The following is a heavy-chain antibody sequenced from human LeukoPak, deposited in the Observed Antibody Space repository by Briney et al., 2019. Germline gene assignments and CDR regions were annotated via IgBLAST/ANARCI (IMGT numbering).Heavy chain of an antibody. CDR2: IIFYNSNT. CDR3: ARMGCNSASCYTLDY. D-gene: IGHD2-2*02. V-gene: IGHV1-18*01. Sequence: WMGXIIFYNSNTNSAQTLQGRVTMTTDTSTSTAYMELRSLRSDDTAVYYCARMGCNSASCYTLDYWGQGTLVTVSS. J-gene: IGHJ4*02.